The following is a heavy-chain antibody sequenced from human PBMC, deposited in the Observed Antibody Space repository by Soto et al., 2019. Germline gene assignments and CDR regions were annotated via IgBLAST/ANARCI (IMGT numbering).Heavy chain of an antibody. Sequence: ASAKVSCKTSGYTFTNYYMQWVRQAPGQGLEWMGIINPSGGSAYYAQKFQGRVTMTRDTSTSTFYMELSGLSSEDTAVYYCARDSPIARMDVWGQGTTVTVSS. CDR2: INPSGGSA. V-gene: IGHV1-46*01. CDR3: ARDSPIARMDV. J-gene: IGHJ6*02. D-gene: IGHD6-13*01. CDR1: GYTFTNYY.